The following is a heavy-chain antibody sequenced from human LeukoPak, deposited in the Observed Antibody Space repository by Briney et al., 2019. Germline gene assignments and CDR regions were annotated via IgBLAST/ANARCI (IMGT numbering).Heavy chain of an antibody. CDR2: IIPIFGTA. Sequence: SMKVSCKASGGTFSSYAISWVRQAPGQGLEWMGGIIPIFGTANYAQKFQGRVTITADESMSTAYMELSSLRSEDTAVYYCASSHLVYDYGDPDAFDIWGQGTMVTVSS. V-gene: IGHV1-69*13. J-gene: IGHJ3*02. CDR3: ASSHLVYDYGDPDAFDI. D-gene: IGHD4-17*01. CDR1: GGTFSSYA.